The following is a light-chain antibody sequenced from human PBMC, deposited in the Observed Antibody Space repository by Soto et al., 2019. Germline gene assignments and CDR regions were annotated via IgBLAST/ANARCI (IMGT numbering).Light chain of an antibody. CDR3: SSYGGSNNLV. Sequence: QSALTQPPSASGSPGQSVTISCTGTSSDVGGYNSVSWYQQHPGKAPKLMIYEVNKRPSGVPDRFSGSKSGNTASLTVSGVQVEDEADYYCSSYGGSNNLVFGGGTKLTVL. CDR1: SSDVGGYNS. J-gene: IGLJ2*01. CDR2: EVN. V-gene: IGLV2-8*01.